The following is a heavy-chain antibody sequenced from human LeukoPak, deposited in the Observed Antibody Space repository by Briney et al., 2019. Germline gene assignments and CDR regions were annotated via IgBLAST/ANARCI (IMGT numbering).Heavy chain of an antibody. CDR3: ARGQSGRRFLVDY. V-gene: IGHV1-8*01. CDR1: GYTFSSYD. Sequence: ASVKVSCKASGYTFSSYDINWVRQATGQGLEWMGWMNPISGNTGYAQKFQGRVTITRDNSINTAYMDLTNLRSEDTAVYYCARGQSGRRFLVDYWGQGTLVTVSS. D-gene: IGHD3-3*01. J-gene: IGHJ4*02. CDR2: MNPISGNT.